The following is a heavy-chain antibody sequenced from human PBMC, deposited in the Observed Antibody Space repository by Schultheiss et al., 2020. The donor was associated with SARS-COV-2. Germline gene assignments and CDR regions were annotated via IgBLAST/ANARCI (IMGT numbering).Heavy chain of an antibody. CDR1: GFTFSHYP. CDR3: ARVTTMGSSGLIRYWYFDL. D-gene: IGHD3-22*01. Sequence: GGSLRLSCATSGFTFSHYPMKWVRQAPGKGLEWVAVISYDGSNKYYADSVKGRFTISRDNSKNTLYLQMGSLRAEDMAVYYCARVTTMGSSGLIRYWYFDLWGRGTLVTVSS. V-gene: IGHV3-30*14. CDR2: ISYDGSNK. J-gene: IGHJ2*01.